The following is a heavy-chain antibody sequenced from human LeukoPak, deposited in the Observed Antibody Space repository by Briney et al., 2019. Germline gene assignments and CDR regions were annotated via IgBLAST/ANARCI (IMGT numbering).Heavy chain of an antibody. J-gene: IGHJ3*02. CDR2: INPTSGGT. CDR3: AKSRKMIGAFDI. V-gene: IGHV1-2*02. CDR1: GYSFIDYY. Sequence: ASVKVSCKASGYSFIDYYMHWVRQAPGQGLEWMGWINPTSGGTNFARKLQGRVTMTRDTSISTAYMELSSLISDDTAVYYCAKSRKMIGAFDIWGQGTIVTVSS. D-gene: IGHD2-21*01.